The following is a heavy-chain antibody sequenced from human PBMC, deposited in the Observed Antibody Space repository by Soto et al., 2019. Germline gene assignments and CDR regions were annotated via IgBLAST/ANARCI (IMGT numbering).Heavy chain of an antibody. J-gene: IGHJ4*02. V-gene: IGHV1-8*02. CDR2: INPNSGNT. D-gene: IGHD5-12*01. Sequence: ASVKVSCKACGYTFTGNYMHWVRQAPGQGLEWMGWINPNSGNTGYAQKFQGRVTMTRNTSISTAYMELSSLRSEDTAVYYCTRGHSGYDGAYWGQGTLVTVSS. CDR1: GYTFTGNY. CDR3: TRGHSGYDGAY.